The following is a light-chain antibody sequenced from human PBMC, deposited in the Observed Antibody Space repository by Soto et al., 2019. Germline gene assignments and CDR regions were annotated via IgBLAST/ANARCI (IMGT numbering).Light chain of an antibody. CDR3: QQYGRSPYT. J-gene: IGKJ2*01. Sequence: EIGLTQSPGTLSLSPGERATLSCRASQSVSNNYLAWYQQKPGQAPRLLIYDASSRATGISDRFSGSGSGTDFTLTISRLEPEDFAVYYCQQYGRSPYTFGQGTKVDIK. V-gene: IGKV3-20*01. CDR1: QSVSNNY. CDR2: DAS.